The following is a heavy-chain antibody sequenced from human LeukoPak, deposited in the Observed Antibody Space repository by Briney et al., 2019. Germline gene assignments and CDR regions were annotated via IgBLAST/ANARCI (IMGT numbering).Heavy chain of an antibody. V-gene: IGHV3-21*01. Sequence: PGGSLRLSCAASGFTFSSYSMNWVRQAPGKGLEWVSSISSSSSYIYYADSVKGRFTISRDNAKNSLYLQMNSLRAEDTAVYYCAREGYSYPWETLIAAAGYFDYWGQGTLVTVSS. J-gene: IGHJ4*02. CDR2: ISSSSSYI. CDR1: GFTFSSYS. CDR3: AREGYSYPWETLIAAAGYFDY. D-gene: IGHD6-13*01.